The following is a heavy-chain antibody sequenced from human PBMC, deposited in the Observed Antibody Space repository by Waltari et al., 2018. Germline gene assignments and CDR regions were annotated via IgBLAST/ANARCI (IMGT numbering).Heavy chain of an antibody. D-gene: IGHD3-22*01. V-gene: IGHV4-59*01. CDR2: MCDRGGT. CDR3: ASSIGDSIVYFY. CDR1: GGSISIYY. Sequence: QVQLQESGPGLVKPSETLSLTCTVSGGSISIYYWGWIRQPPGKGLEGIGYMCDRGGTKYNPSRKTRGTISVYTPKNQFSRRLSSVTAADRPVYYWASSIGDSIVYFYGAQGTRVTVSS. J-gene: IGHJ4*02.